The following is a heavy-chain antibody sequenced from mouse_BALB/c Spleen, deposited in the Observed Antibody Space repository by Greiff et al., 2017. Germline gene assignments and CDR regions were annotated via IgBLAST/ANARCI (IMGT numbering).Heavy chain of an antibody. V-gene: IGHV5-6*01. CDR2: ISSGGSYT. CDR1: GFTFSSYG. J-gene: IGHJ3*01. Sequence: EVKLMESGGDLVKPGGSLKLSCAASGFTFSSYGMSWVRQTPDKRLEWVATISSGGSYTYYPDSVKGRFTISRDNAKNTLYLQMSSLKSEDTAMYYCARHEVAYWGQGTLVTVSA. CDR3: ARHEVAY.